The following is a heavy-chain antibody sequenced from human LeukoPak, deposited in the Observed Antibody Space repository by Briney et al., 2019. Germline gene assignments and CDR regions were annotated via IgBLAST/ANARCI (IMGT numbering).Heavy chain of an antibody. Sequence: PSETLSLTCTVSDGSISSGGYYWSWIRQPPGKGLEWIGYIYHSGSTYYNPSLKSRVTISVDRSKNQFSLRLSSVTAADTAVYYCASSSPYYDFWSGRTDAFDIWGQGTMVTVSS. CDR3: ASSSPYYDFWSGRTDAFDI. V-gene: IGHV4-30-2*01. CDR1: DGSISSGGYY. CDR2: IYHSGST. D-gene: IGHD3-3*01. J-gene: IGHJ3*02.